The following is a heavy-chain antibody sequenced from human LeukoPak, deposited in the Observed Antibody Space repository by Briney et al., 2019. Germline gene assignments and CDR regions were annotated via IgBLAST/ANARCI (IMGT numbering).Heavy chain of an antibody. Sequence: GGSLRLSCAVSGFTVSNNYMSWVRQAPGKGLEWVSVIYSGGNTYYADTVRGRFTISRDNSKNTLYLQMNSLRVEDTAVYYCARDRAGGYDVFDYWGQGTLVTVSS. CDR2: IYSGGNT. V-gene: IGHV3-53*01. CDR3: ARDRAGGYDVFDY. D-gene: IGHD5-12*01. CDR1: GFTVSNNY. J-gene: IGHJ4*02.